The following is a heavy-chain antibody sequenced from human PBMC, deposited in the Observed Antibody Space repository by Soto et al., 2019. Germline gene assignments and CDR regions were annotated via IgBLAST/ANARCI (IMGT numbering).Heavy chain of an antibody. V-gene: IGHV5-51*01. Sequence: PGAAVHIACKGSGYSFNSYWIGWVRQMPGKGREWMGIIYPGDSDTRYSPSFQGQVTISADKSISTAYLQWSSLKASDTAMYYCARLVSTRGTVTPGGRAFDIWGQGTMVTVSS. CDR1: GYSFNSYW. J-gene: IGHJ3*02. D-gene: IGHD4-17*01. CDR2: IYPGDSDT. CDR3: ARLVSTRGTVTPGGRAFDI.